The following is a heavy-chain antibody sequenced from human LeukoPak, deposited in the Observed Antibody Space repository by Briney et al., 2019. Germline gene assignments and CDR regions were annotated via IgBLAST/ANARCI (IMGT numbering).Heavy chain of an antibody. D-gene: IGHD2-8*01. Sequence: ASVKVSCKTSGYTFDNYDINWVRQATGQGLEWMGWMNPNSGNTGYAQKFQGRVTITRNTSISTAYMELSSLRSEDTAVYYCARERHCTNGVCIFDPWGQGTLVTVSS. CDR1: GYTFDNYD. CDR2: MNPNSGNT. J-gene: IGHJ5*02. V-gene: IGHV1-8*01. CDR3: ARERHCTNGVCIFDP.